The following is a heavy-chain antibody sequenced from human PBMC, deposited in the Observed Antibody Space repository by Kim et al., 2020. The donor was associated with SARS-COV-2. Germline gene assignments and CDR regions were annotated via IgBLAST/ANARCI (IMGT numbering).Heavy chain of an antibody. CDR2: ISNSSSNI. J-gene: IGHJ4*01. Sequence: GGSLRLSCAASGFTFSSYSMNWVRQAPGKGLEWVSAISNSSSNIYYADSVKGRFTISRDNAKNSLYLQMNSLRAEDTAVYYCARVPVSPLGGLLYYFD. V-gene: IGHV3-21*01. CDR3: ARVPVSPLGGLLYYFD. CDR1: GFTFSSYS. D-gene: IGHD3-10*01.